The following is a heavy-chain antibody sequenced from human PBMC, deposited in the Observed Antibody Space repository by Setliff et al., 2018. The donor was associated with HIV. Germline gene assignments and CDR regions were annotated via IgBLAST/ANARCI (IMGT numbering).Heavy chain of an antibody. V-gene: IGHV3-30*04. CDR2: ISYDGSNK. CDR3: ARDPNRVLRYFDWLSQGPYFDY. J-gene: IGHJ4*02. D-gene: IGHD3-9*01. CDR1: GFPFSSYA. Sequence: SLKISCAASGFPFSSYAMHWVRQAPGKGLEWVAVISYDGSNKYYADSVKGRFTISRDNSKNTLYLQMNSLRAEDTAVYYCARDPNRVLRYFDWLSQGPYFDYWGQGTLVTVSS.